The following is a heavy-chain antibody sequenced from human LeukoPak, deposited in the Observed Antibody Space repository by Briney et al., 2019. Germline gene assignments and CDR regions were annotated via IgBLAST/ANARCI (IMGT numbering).Heavy chain of an antibody. D-gene: IGHD6-19*01. V-gene: IGHV4-34*01. CDR2: INHRGST. CDR3: ARDYRGSSGCFPDYYMDV. CDR1: GGSFSGYY. J-gene: IGHJ6*03. Sequence: PSDTLSLPCAVWGGSFSGYYWSWLRQPPGKGLEGIGEINHRGSTNYNPSLKRRVTISVDTSKNQFSLELNSLPARRTARFYCARDYRGSSGCFPDYYMDVWGKGTSVTVYS.